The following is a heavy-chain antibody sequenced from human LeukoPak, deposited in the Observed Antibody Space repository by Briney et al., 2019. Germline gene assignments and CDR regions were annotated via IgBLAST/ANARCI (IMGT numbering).Heavy chain of an antibody. Sequence: GGSLTLFCAASGYTYRSYEMNGLRHARGRGVVGVTYISSSGCTIYYTDSVKGRFTISRENAKNSLYLQMNSLRAEDTAVYYCARSNWGFGELLPHWGQGTLVTVSS. CDR2: ISSSGCTI. J-gene: IGHJ4*02. D-gene: IGHD3-10*01. CDR1: GYTYRSYE. CDR3: ARSNWGFGELLPH. V-gene: IGHV3-48*03.